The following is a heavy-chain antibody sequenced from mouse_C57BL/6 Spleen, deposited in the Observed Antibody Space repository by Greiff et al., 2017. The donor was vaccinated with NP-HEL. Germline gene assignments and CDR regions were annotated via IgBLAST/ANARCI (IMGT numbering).Heavy chain of an antibody. J-gene: IGHJ2*01. V-gene: IGHV1-80*01. CDR3: ARTGFNWVYGY. Sequence: VKLMESGAELVKPGASVKISCKASGYAFSSYWMNWVKQRPGKGLEWIGQIYPGDGDTNYNGKFKGKATLTADKSSSTAYMQLSSLTSEDSAVYFCARTGFNWVYGYWGQGTTLTVSS. D-gene: IGHD4-1*01. CDR1: GYAFSSYW. CDR2: IYPGDGDT.